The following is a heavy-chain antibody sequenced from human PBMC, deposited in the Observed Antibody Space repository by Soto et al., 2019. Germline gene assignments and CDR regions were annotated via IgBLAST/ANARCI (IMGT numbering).Heavy chain of an antibody. J-gene: IGHJ4*02. CDR2: IYYSGST. CDR3: ARGVGGSRGYELFDY. D-gene: IGHD5-12*01. V-gene: IGHV4-59*01. Sequence: QVQLQESGPGLVKPSETLSLTCTVSGGSISSYYWSWIRQPPGKGLEWIGYIYYSGSTNYNPSLKSRVTLSVDTSKNQFPLKLSSLTAADTAVYYCARGVGGSRGYELFDYWGQGTLVTVSS. CDR1: GGSISSYY.